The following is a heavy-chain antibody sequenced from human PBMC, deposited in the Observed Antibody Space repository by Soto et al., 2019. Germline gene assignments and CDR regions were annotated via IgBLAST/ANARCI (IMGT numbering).Heavy chain of an antibody. CDR3: AKSTVTTF. Sequence: PSETLSLTCAVSGGSISSGGYSWSWIRQPPGKGLEWIGYIYHSGSTYYNPSLKSRVTISFDTSKNQFSLKLSSVTAADTAVYYCAKSTVTTFWGQGTLVTVSS. CDR1: GGSISSGGYS. CDR2: IYHSGST. D-gene: IGHD4-17*01. V-gene: IGHV4-30-2*03. J-gene: IGHJ4*02.